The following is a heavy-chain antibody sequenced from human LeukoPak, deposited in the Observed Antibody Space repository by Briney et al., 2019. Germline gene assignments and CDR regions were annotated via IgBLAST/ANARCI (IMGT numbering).Heavy chain of an antibody. D-gene: IGHD3-22*01. V-gene: IGHV4-34*01. CDR1: GGSFSGYY. CDR2: INYSGST. Sequence: SETLSLTCAVYGGSFSGYYWSWIRQPPGKGLEWIGEINYSGSTNYNPSLKSRVTISVDTSKNQFSLKLSSVTAADTAVYYCARQGHYYDSSGYSYYFDYWGQGTLVTVSS. J-gene: IGHJ4*02. CDR3: ARQGHYYDSSGYSYYFDY.